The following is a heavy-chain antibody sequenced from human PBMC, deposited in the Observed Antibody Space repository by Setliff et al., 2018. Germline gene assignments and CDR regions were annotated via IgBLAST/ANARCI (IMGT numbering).Heavy chain of an antibody. CDR2: IGHTGSI. V-gene: IGHV4-38-2*02. CDR3: ARSGDYALKD. Sequence: SETLSLTCTVSGYSISSGYIWGWIRQPPGKGLEWVGNIGHTGSINYNPSLKSRLTISRDTSKNQVSLKLSSVTAADTAVYYCARSGDYALKDWGQGTLVTVS. D-gene: IGHD4-17*01. J-gene: IGHJ4*02. CDR1: GYSISSGYI.